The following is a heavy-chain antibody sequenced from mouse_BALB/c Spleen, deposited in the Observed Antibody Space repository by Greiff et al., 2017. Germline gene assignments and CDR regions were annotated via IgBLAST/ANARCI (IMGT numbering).Heavy chain of an antibody. CDR2: SRNKANDYTT. CDR1: GFTFSDFY. CDR3: ARDAEGGYGTFAY. V-gene: IGHV7-1*02. D-gene: IGHD2-2*01. Sequence: EVKVVESGGGLVQPGGSLRLSCATSGFTFSDFYMEWVRQPPGKRLEWIAASRNKANDYTTEYSASVKGRFIVSRDTSQSILYLQMNALRAEDTAIYYCARDAEGGYGTFAYWGQGTLVTVSA. J-gene: IGHJ3*01.